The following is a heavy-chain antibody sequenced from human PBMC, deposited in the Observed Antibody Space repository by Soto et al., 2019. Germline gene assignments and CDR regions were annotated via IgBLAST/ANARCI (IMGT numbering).Heavy chain of an antibody. CDR1: GYSFTSYW. D-gene: IGHD3-3*01. J-gene: IGHJ6*02. Sequence: GESLKISCKGSGYSFTSYWIGWVRQMPGKGLEWMGIIYPGDSDTRYSPSFQGQGTISADKSISTAYLQWSSLRASDTDMYYCARHSYDFWSPHTTAYYYYGIDVWGQGTTVTVSS. CDR2: IYPGDSDT. CDR3: ARHSYDFWSPHTTAYYYYGIDV. V-gene: IGHV5-51*01.